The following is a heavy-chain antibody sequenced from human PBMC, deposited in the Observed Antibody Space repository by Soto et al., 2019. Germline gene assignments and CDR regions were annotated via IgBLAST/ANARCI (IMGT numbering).Heavy chain of an antibody. V-gene: IGHV3-72*01. CDR1: GFTFSDHY. J-gene: IGHJ4*02. Sequence: PGGSLRLSCAASGFTFSDHYMDWVRQAPGKGLEWVGRTRNKANSYTTEYAASVKGRFTISRDDSKNSLYLQMNSLKTEDTAVYYCARMITSLRIFDYWGQGTLVTVSS. D-gene: IGHD3-16*01. CDR3: ARMITSLRIFDY. CDR2: TRNKANSYTT.